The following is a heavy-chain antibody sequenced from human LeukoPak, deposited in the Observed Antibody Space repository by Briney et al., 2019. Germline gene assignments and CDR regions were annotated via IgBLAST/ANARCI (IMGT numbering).Heavy chain of an antibody. Sequence: SETLSLTCTVSGGSISSYYWSWIRQPPGKGLEWIGYIYTSGSTNYNPSLKSRVTISVDTSKNQFSLKLGSVTAADTAVYYCAGVDFWSGYYIAYWGQGTLVTVSS. V-gene: IGHV4-4*09. CDR1: GGSISSYY. CDR2: IYTSGST. CDR3: AGVDFWSGYYIAY. J-gene: IGHJ4*02. D-gene: IGHD3-3*01.